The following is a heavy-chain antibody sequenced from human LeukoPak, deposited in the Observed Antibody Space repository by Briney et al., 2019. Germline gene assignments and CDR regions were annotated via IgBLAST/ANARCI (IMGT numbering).Heavy chain of an antibody. D-gene: IGHD3-10*01. CDR3: ATDTYYYRSGSPDALDY. Sequence: GGSLRLSCAASGFTLSSYGMHWVRQAPGKGLEWVAFIRYDGSNKYYADSVKGRFTISRDNSKNTLYLQMNSLRAEDTAVYYCATDTYYYRSGSPDALDYWGQGTLVTVSS. CDR1: GFTLSSYG. CDR2: IRYDGSNK. J-gene: IGHJ4*02. V-gene: IGHV3-30*02.